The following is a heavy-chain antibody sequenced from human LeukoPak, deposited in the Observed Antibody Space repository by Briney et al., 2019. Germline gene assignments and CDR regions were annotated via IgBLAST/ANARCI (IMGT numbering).Heavy chain of an antibody. CDR2: IYPGDSDT. V-gene: IGHV5-51*01. D-gene: IGHD2-15*01. CDR3: ARQGPGRSNDY. CDR1: GYRFTSYW. Sequence: GAALQISFKGSGYRFTSYWIGWVRPMAGKGLEWMGIIYPGDSDTRYSPSFQGQATISADNSISTAYLQWSSLKASDTAMYYCARQGPGRSNDYWGQGTLVTVSS. J-gene: IGHJ4*02.